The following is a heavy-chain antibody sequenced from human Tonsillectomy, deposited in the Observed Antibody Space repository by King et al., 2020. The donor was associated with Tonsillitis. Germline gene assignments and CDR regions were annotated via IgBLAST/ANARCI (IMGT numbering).Heavy chain of an antibody. Sequence: VQLVESGGGVVQPGRSLRLSCAASGFIFSSYGLHWVRQTPGKGLEWVAIISHDGSNEYYADSVKGRFTMSRDNSKKTVYLQMTSLRAEDTAVYYCAKESGLYDFWSGYFDYWGQGTLVTVSS. J-gene: IGHJ4*02. V-gene: IGHV3-30*18. CDR2: ISHDGSNE. D-gene: IGHD3/OR15-3a*01. CDR1: GFIFSSYG. CDR3: AKESGLYDFWSGYFDY.